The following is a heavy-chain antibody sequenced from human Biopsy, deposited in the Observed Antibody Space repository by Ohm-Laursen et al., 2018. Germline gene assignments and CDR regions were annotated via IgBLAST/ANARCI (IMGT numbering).Heavy chain of an antibody. D-gene: IGHD5-24*01. Sequence: SLRLSCAASGFTFSGFSMNWVRQAPGKGLEWVSSISASGNHIYYTDSVKGRFTVSRDNGKNSVYLQMNSLRVEDTAVYYCARGPSGVATIGRGQGTLVTVSS. J-gene: IGHJ4*02. CDR3: ARGPSGVATIG. V-gene: IGHV3-21*01. CDR1: GFTFSGFS. CDR2: ISASGNHI.